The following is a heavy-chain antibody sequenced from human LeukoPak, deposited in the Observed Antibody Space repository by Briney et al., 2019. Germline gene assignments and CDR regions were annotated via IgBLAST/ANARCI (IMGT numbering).Heavy chain of an antibody. J-gene: IGHJ4*02. D-gene: IGHD5-18*01. Sequence: SETLSLTCTVSGGSISSYYWSWIRQPPGKGLEWIGYIYYSGSTNYNPSLKSRVTISVDTSKNQFSLKLSSVTAADTAVYYCARHGGCSYGFDYWGQGTLVTVSS. V-gene: IGHV4-59*08. CDR3: ARHGGCSYGFDY. CDR2: IYYSGST. CDR1: GGSISSYY.